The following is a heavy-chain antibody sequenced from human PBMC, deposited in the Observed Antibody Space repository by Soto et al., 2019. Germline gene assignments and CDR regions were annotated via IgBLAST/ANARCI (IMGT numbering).Heavy chain of an antibody. CDR1: GFTFTSSA. J-gene: IGHJ4*02. V-gene: IGHV1-58*01. CDR2: IVVGSGNT. CDR3: ARESHSSSWYYFDY. Sequence: ASVKVSCKASGFTFTSSAVQWVRQARGQRPEWIGWIVVGSGNTNYAQKFQGRVTITADESTSTAYMELSSLRSEDTAVYYCARESHSSSWYYFDYWGQGTLVTVSS. D-gene: IGHD6-13*01.